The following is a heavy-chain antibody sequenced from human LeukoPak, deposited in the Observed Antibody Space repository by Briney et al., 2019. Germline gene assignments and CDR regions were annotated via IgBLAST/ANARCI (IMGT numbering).Heavy chain of an antibody. V-gene: IGHV3-7*01. Sequence: GGSLRLSCAASGFTFSSYWMSWVRRAPGKGLEWVANIKQDGSEKYYVDSVKGRFTISRDNAKNSLYLQMNSLRAEDTAVYYCAYSSGYSYFDYWGQGTLVTVSS. J-gene: IGHJ4*02. CDR3: AYSSGYSYFDY. CDR2: IKQDGSEK. CDR1: GFTFSSYW. D-gene: IGHD3-22*01.